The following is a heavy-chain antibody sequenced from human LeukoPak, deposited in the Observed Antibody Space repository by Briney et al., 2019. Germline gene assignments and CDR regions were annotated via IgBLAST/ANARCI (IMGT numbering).Heavy chain of an antibody. J-gene: IGHJ4*02. Sequence: ASVKVSCKASGYTFRGNYIHWLRQAPGQGLEWMGWIDANNGDTKSAQKFQGRVTMSRDTSISTAYMDLSSLSPDDAAVYYCARDPSSVALYFFDYWGQGTLVTVSS. CDR3: ARDPSSVALYFFDY. CDR1: GYTFRGNY. V-gene: IGHV1-2*02. CDR2: IDANNGDT. D-gene: IGHD2-15*01.